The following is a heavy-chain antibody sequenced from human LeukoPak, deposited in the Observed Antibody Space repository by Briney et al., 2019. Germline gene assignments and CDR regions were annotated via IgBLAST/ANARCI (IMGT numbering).Heavy chain of an antibody. CDR1: GFTFSTHW. J-gene: IGHJ6*02. V-gene: IGHV3-74*01. CDR2: INSDGSST. D-gene: IGHD2-15*01. Sequence: AGGSLRLSCAASGFTFSTHWMHWVRQAPGKGLVWVSRINSDGSSTSYADSVKGRFTISRDNAKNTLYLQMNSLRAEDTAVYYCARDRGYCSGGSCYYYYGMDVWGQGTTVTVSS. CDR3: ARDRGYCSGGSCYYYYGMDV.